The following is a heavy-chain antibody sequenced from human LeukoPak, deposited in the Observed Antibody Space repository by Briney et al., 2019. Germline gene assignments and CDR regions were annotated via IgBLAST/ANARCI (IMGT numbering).Heavy chain of an antibody. CDR1: GGSISSYY. Sequence: SETLSLTCTVSGGSISSYYWSWIRQPPGKGLEWIGYIYYSGSTNYNPSLKSRVRISLDRSRNHLSMSLTSVTAADTAVYYCARAGPWQIDPWGQGTLVTVSS. CDR3: ARAGPWQIDP. J-gene: IGHJ5*02. CDR2: IYYSGST. D-gene: IGHD3-10*01. V-gene: IGHV4-59*01.